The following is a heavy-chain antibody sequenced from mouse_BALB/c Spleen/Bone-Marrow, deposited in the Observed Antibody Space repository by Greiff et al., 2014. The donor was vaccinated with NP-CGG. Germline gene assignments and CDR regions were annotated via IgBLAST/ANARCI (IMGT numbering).Heavy chain of an antibody. Sequence: EVHLVESGGGLVKPGGSLKLSCAASGFTFSSYAMSWVRQTPEKRLEWVATINSGGSYTYNPDSVKGRFTISRDNAKNTLYLQMSSLRSEDTAMYYCARGDWDEAMDYWGQGTSVTVST. CDR2: INSGGSYT. CDR1: GFTFSSYA. D-gene: IGHD4-1*01. J-gene: IGHJ4*01. CDR3: ARGDWDEAMDY. V-gene: IGHV5-9-3*01.